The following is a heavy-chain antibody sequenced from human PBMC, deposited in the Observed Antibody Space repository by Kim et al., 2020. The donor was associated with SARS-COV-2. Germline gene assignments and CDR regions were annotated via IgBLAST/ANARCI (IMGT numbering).Heavy chain of an antibody. V-gene: IGHV3-23*01. Sequence: GGSLRLSCAASGFTFSSFAMNWVRQAPGKGLEWVSAITATGNTYYADSVKGRFTISRDNSKNTLYLQMNSLRADDTSVYYCAKISVGASFDYWGQGTLVTVSSGMDVWGQGTTVTVSS. D-gene: IGHD1-26*01. J-gene: IGHJ6*02. CDR3: AKISVGASFDYWGQGTLVTVSSGMDV. CDR1: GFTFSSFA. CDR2: ITATGNT.